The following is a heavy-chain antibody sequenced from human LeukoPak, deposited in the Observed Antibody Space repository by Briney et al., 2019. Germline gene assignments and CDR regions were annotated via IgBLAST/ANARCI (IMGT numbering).Heavy chain of an antibody. CDR3: ARHFGY. CDR1: GGSISSSSFY. Sequence: SETLSLTCTVSGGSISSSSFYWGWIRQPPGKGLEWIGSIYYSGNTYYNPSLKSRVTISVDTSKNQFSLKLSSVTAADTAVYYCARHFGYWGQGTLVTVSS. J-gene: IGHJ4*02. CDR2: IYYSGNT. V-gene: IGHV4-39*01.